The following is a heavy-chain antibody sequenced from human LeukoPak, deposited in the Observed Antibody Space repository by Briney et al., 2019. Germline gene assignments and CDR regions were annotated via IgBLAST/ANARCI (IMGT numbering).Heavy chain of an antibody. D-gene: IGHD2-21*02. CDR2: ISGGGDIT. J-gene: IGHJ4*02. Sequence: LRLSCAASGFNFANHAMSWVRQTAGKGLEWVSAISGGGDITYYADSVKGRFTISRDNSKDTLFLQMHSLRPGDTAVYYCVREDTPATANYWGQGTLVTISS. V-gene: IGHV3-23*01. CDR3: VREDTPATANY. CDR1: GFNFANHA.